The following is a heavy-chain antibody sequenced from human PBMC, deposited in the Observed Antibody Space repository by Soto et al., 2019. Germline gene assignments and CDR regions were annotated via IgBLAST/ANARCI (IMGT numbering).Heavy chain of an antibody. CDR1: GCTFSPFY. CDR2: INGDGHTT. CDR3: VRDRGYPDSFDI. J-gene: IGHJ3*02. V-gene: IGHV3-74*01. D-gene: IGHD6-13*01. Sequence: EVQLVESGGGLVQPGESLRLSCAASGCTFSPFYMHWVRQAPGTGLEWVSHINGDGHTTVYADSVKGRFTISRDNAKSTLYLQMSSLRTEDTDVSYCVRDRGYPDSFDIWGQGTMVTVSS.